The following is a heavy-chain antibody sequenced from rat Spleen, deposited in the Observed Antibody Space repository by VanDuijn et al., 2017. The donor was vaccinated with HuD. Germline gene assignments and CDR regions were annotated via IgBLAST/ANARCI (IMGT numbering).Heavy chain of an antibody. D-gene: IGHD1-12*02. V-gene: IGHV5-58*01. J-gene: IGHJ2*01. CDR1: GFTFSSYW. CDR2: INTDGGST. Sequence: EVQLVETGGGLVQPGRSMKLSCVASGFTFSSYWMYWIRQAPGTGLAWVSSINTDGGSTYYPDSVKGLFTISKDNTKSTQILQMDSLRSEDTATYYCATGPYYEGSYYDYWGQGVMVTVSS. CDR3: ATGPYYEGSYYDY.